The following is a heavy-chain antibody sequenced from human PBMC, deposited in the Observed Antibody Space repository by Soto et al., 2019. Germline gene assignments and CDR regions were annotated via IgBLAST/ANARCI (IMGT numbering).Heavy chain of an antibody. CDR1: GYTFTSYD. V-gene: IGHV1-8*01. CDR3: ARSVPAAPYYYYYYYYMDV. CDR2: MNPNSGNT. D-gene: IGHD2-2*01. J-gene: IGHJ6*03. Sequence: ASVKVSCKASGYTFTSYDINWVRQATGQGLEWMGWMNPNSGNTGYAQKFQGRVTMTRNTSISTAYMELSSLRSEDTAVYYCARSVPAAPYYYYYYYYMDVWGKGTTVTVSS.